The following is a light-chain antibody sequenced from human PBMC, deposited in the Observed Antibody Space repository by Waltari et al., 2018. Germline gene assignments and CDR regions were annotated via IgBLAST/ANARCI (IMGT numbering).Light chain of an antibody. CDR2: AAS. CDR3: QQYGSTLIT. CDR1: KSVRSSY. Sequence: IVSTWSPGTLSFSLRERVTLSCTASKSVRSSYLAGYQQKPGQAPRLLIYAASNRATGIPDRFSGRGSGTGFTLTISSLEPEDSAVYYCQQYGSTLITFGQGTRLEIK. V-gene: IGKV3-20*01. J-gene: IGKJ5*01.